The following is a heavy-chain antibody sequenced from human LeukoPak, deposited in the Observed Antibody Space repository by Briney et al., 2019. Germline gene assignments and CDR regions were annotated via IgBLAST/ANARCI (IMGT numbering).Heavy chain of an antibody. CDR3: ARDLDYYGSGSFFNI. V-gene: IGHV1-69*04. J-gene: IGHJ3*02. Sequence: GSSVKVSCKASGDTFSSYAISWVRQAPGQGLEWMGRIIPIIGITNYAQKFQGRVTMTRDTSITTAYMELSRLRSDDTAVYYCARDLDYYGSGSFFNIWGQGTMVTVSS. CDR1: GDTFSSYA. CDR2: IIPIIGIT. D-gene: IGHD3-10*01.